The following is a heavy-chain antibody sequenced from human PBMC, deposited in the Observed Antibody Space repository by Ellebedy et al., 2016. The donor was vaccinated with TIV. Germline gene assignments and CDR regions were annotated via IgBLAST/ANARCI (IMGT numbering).Heavy chain of an antibody. CDR2: ISGSGTGT. V-gene: IGHV3-23*01. CDR3: ARGRYYFDY. Sequence: PSETLSLTCAASGFAFSSYPMSWVRQAPGQGLEWVSAISGSGTGTFYADSVKGRFNISRDNSKNTLYLQMNSLRTEDTAVYYCARGRYYFDYWGQGILVTVSS. J-gene: IGHJ4*02. CDR1: GFAFSSYP.